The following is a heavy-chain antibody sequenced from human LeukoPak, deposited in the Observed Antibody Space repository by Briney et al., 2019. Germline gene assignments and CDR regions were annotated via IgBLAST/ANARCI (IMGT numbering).Heavy chain of an antibody. CDR2: IIPILAIT. CDR3: ASGTGDSSSWSPGGFDY. D-gene: IGHD6-13*01. Sequence: ASVRVSCKASGGTFSSYAISWVRQAPGQGLEWMGRIIPILAITNYAQKFQGRVTITADKSTSTAYMELSSLRSEGTAVYYCASGTGDSSSWSPGGFDYWGQGTLVTVSS. J-gene: IGHJ4*02. CDR1: GGTFSSYA. V-gene: IGHV1-69*04.